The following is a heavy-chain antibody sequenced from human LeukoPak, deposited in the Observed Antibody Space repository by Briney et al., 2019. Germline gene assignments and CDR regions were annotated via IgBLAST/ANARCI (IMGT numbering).Heavy chain of an antibody. D-gene: IGHD1-1*01. CDR1: GFTFSSYG. CDR2: IRYDGSNK. Sequence: GGSLRLSCAASGFTFSSYGMHWVRQAPGKGLEWVAFIRYDGSNKYYADSVKGRFTISRDSSKNTLYLQMNSLRAEDTAVYYCARDGREEGPLAEFDHWGQGTLVTVSS. CDR3: ARDGREEGPLAEFDH. J-gene: IGHJ4*02. V-gene: IGHV3-30*02.